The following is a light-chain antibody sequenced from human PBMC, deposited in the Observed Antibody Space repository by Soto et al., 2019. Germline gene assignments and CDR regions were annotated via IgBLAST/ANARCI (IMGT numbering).Light chain of an antibody. J-gene: IGKJ5*01. V-gene: IGKV3-15*01. Sequence: VVFTQSACTLSLSPGERAALSCSASQSVNSNYLAWYQQHPGQPPRLLIYGISTRATGIPARFSGSASGTEFSLTISSLQSEAFAVYYCPQYSKLPITSGQGTLPEI. CDR2: GIS. CDR1: QSVNSN. CDR3: PQYSKLPIT.